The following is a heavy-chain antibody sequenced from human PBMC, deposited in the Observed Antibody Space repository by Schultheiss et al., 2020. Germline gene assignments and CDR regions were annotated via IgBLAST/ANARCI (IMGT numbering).Heavy chain of an antibody. V-gene: IGHV3-30*04. CDR1: GFTFDDYT. CDR3: ARMEYSSLNDY. CDR2: ISYDGSNK. Sequence: VGSLRLSCAASGFTFDDYTMHWVRQAPGKGLEWVAVISYDGSNKYYADSVKGRFTISRDNSKNTLYLQMNSLRAEDTAVYYCARMEYSSLNDYWGQGTLVTVS. J-gene: IGHJ4*02. D-gene: IGHD6-6*01.